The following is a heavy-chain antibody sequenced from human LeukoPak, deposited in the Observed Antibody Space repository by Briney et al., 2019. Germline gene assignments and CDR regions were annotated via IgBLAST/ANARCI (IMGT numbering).Heavy chain of an antibody. J-gene: IGHJ4*02. Sequence: PGGSLRLSCAASGFTFSSYAMSWVRQAPGKGLEWVSAISGSGGSTHYADSVKGRFTISRDNSKNTLYLQMNSLRAEDTAVYYCARDYGVAEGYWGQGTLVTVSS. CDR3: ARDYGVAEGY. CDR2: ISGSGGST. CDR1: GFTFSSYA. D-gene: IGHD6-19*01. V-gene: IGHV3-23*01.